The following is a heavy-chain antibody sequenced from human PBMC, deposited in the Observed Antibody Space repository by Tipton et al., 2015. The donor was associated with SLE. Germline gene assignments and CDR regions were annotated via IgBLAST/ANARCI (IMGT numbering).Heavy chain of an antibody. CDR3: ARHTAASMGGYSSGWTGDAFDI. D-gene: IGHD6-19*01. V-gene: IGHV4-39*07. CDR1: GGSISSYY. CDR2: IYYSGST. Sequence: TLSLTCTVSGGSISSYYWGWIRQPPGKGLGWIGSIYYSGSTYYNPSLKSRVTISVDTSKNQFSLKLSSVTAADTAVYYCARHTAASMGGYSSGWTGDAFDIWGQGTMVTVSS. J-gene: IGHJ3*02.